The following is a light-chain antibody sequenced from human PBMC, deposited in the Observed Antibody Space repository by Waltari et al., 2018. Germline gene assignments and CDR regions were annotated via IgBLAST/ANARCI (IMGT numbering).Light chain of an antibody. Sequence: QSVLTQPPSASGNPGQRVTTTFYGSSSNSGSDTVNWYRQLPGTAPRLLIYSGNQRPSWVPALFSGSKSCTSASLAISGLQPEDEADYYCAAWDDSLSGCWVFGGGTRLTVL. CDR1: SSNSGSDT. CDR2: SGN. CDR3: AAWDDSLSGCWV. J-gene: IGLJ3*02. V-gene: IGLV1-44*01.